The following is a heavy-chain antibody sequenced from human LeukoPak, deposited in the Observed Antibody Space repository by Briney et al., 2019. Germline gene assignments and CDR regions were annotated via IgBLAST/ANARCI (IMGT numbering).Heavy chain of an antibody. J-gene: IGHJ4*02. V-gene: IGHV3-74*01. CDR2: IASDGSSA. Sequence: GGSLRLSCAASGFTFSSYWMNWVRQAPGKGLVWVSRIASDGSSATYADSVKGRFSISRDNAKNTLYLQMNSLRVEDTAVYYCARGRPHGNDYWGQGTLVTVSS. CDR1: GFTFSSYW. D-gene: IGHD4-23*01. CDR3: ARGRPHGNDY.